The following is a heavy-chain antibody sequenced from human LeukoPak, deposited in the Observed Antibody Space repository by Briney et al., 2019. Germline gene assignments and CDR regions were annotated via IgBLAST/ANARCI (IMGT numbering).Heavy chain of an antibody. D-gene: IGHD5-12*01. Sequence: SETLSLTCTVSGGSISSSSCYWGWIRQPPGKGREWIGSIYYSGSPYYNPSLKSRVTISVDTYKNQFSLKLSSVTAAADTAVYYCVRYPIVAAKKAFDYWGQGTLVTVSS. CDR3: VRYPIVAAKKAFDY. J-gene: IGHJ4*02. V-gene: IGHV4-39*01. CDR2: IYYSGSP. CDR1: GGSISSSSCY.